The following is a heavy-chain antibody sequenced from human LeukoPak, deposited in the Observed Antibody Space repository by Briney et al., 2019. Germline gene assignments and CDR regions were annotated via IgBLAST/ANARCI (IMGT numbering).Heavy chain of an antibody. D-gene: IGHD5-24*01. CDR2: IYPGNSGS. J-gene: IGHJ4*02. Sequence: GESLKVSCTVSGYSFTSYLIGWVRQMAGKGLEGMAIIYPGNSGSRYCPYFDGQVTISADKSNSTAYLQWSSLKASDTAMYYCARHTEMATITYYFDYWGQGALVTVSS. V-gene: IGHV5-51*01. CDR1: GYSFTSYL. CDR3: ARHTEMATITYYFDY.